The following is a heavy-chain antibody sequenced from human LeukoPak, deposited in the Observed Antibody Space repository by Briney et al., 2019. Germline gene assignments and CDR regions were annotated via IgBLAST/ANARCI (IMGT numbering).Heavy chain of an antibody. CDR2: INHSGST. D-gene: IGHD3-10*01. Sequence: SETLSLTCAVHGGSFSGYYWSWIRQPPGKGLEWIGEINHSGSTNYNPSLKSRVTISVDTSKNQFSLKLSSVTAADTAVYYCARGPYYYGSGSYRILYYFDYWGQGTLVTVSS. CDR3: ARGPYYYGSGSYRILYYFDY. V-gene: IGHV4-34*01. J-gene: IGHJ4*02. CDR1: GGSFSGYY.